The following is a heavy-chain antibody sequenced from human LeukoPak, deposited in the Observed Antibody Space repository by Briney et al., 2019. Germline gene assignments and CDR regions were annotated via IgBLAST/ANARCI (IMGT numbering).Heavy chain of an antibody. Sequence: ASVNVSCKASGYTFTGYYIHWVRQAPGQGLEWMGWINPNSGDTTYAQKFQGRVTMTRDTSISTAYMELSRLRSDDTAVFYCARQGYCSTNACYTGAFDIWGQGTMVTVSS. D-gene: IGHD2-2*02. CDR1: GYTFTGYY. J-gene: IGHJ3*02. CDR3: ARQGYCSTNACYTGAFDI. CDR2: INPNSGDT. V-gene: IGHV1-2*02.